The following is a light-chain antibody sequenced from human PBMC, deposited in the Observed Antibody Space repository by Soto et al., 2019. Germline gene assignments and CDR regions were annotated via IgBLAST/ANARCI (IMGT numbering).Light chain of an antibody. CDR1: SSNIGAGYD. CDR2: GDG. Sequence: QSVLTQPPSVSGAPGQRVTISCTGSSSNIGAGYDVHWYQQLPETAPKLLLYGDGNRPSGVPDRFSGSKSGTSASLAITGLQAKDGADYYCQSYDTSLSVIFGGGTKVTVL. V-gene: IGLV1-40*01. CDR3: QSYDTSLSVI. J-gene: IGLJ2*01.